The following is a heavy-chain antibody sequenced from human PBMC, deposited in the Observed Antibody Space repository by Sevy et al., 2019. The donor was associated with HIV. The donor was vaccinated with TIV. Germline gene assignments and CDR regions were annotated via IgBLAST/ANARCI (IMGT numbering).Heavy chain of an antibody. CDR1: GFTFSSYS. D-gene: IGHD2-15*01. CDR3: ARDKPVWVVVAALHGMDV. J-gene: IGHJ6*02. V-gene: IGHV3-48*02. Sequence: GGSLRLSCAASGFTFSSYSMNRVRQAPGKGLEWVSYISSSSSTIYYADSVKGRFTISRDNAKNSLYLQMNSLRDEDTAVYYCARDKPVWVVVAALHGMDVWGQGTTVTVSS. CDR2: ISSSSSTI.